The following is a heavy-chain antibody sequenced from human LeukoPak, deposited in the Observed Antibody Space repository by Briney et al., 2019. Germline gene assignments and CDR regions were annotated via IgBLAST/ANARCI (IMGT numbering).Heavy chain of an antibody. CDR3: ARDNNWGFDY. V-gene: IGHV3-48*04. Sequence: PGGSLRLSCAASGFIFSDYSMKWVRQAPGKGLEWISNIRGSRSGLGSGMYYADSVRGRFTISRDDAKNSLYLQMSSLRAEDTAFYYCARDNNWGFDYWGQGALVTVSS. CDR2: IRGSRSGLGSGM. CDR1: GFIFSDYS. J-gene: IGHJ4*02. D-gene: IGHD7-27*01.